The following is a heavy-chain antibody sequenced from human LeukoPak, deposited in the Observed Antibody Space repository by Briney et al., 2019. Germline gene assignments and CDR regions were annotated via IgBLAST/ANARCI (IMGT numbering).Heavy chain of an antibody. CDR1: GFTFSSYG. CDR2: ISYDGSNK. V-gene: IGHV3-30*18. D-gene: IGHD3-9*01. CDR3: AKALSRYFDWLSYFDY. Sequence: PGRCLRLSCAASGFTFSSYGMHWVRQAPGKGLEWVAVISYDGSNKYYADSVKGRFTISRDNSKNTLYLQMNSLRAEDTAVYYCAKALSRYFDWLSYFDYWGQGTLVTVSS. J-gene: IGHJ4*02.